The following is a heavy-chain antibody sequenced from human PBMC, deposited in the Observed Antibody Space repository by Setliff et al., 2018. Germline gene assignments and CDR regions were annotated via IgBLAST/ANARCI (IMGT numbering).Heavy chain of an antibody. Sequence: GGSLRLSCSVSGITFINAWMTWVSQAPGKGPEWVGRIKSPREGATSDYGAPAKGRFTISRDDSKNMIYLQMNNLKTEDTGFYYCTTGPRDSRNYLNWFDPWGQGTLVTVSS. D-gene: IGHD4-4*01. CDR1: GITFINAW. CDR3: TTGPRDSRNYLNWFDP. CDR2: IKSPREGATS. V-gene: IGHV3-15*01. J-gene: IGHJ5*02.